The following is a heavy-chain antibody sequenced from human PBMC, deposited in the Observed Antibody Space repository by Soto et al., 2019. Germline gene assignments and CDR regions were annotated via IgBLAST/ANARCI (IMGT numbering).Heavy chain of an antibody. V-gene: IGHV1-69*06. CDR2: IIPLFGSA. J-gene: IGHJ6*02. Sequence: QAQLEQSGAEVKKPGSSVKVSCKASGDTFSSYAISWVRQAPGQGLEWMGGIIPLFGSAKYAQKFQGRVTITADKSTSTAYMELTSLRSEDTAVYFCATGSPYCTNTSCYTGYYGMNVWGQGTTVTVSS. CDR3: ATGSPYCTNTSCYTGYYGMNV. CDR1: GDTFSSYA. D-gene: IGHD2-2*01.